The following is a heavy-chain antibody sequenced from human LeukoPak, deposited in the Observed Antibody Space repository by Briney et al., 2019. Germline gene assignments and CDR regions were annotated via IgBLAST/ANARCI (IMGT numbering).Heavy chain of an antibody. CDR2: INHSGST. V-gene: IGHV4-34*01. J-gene: IGHJ4*02. Sequence: ASETLSLTCAVYGGSFSGYYWSWIRQPPGKGLEWIWEINHSGSTNYNPSLKSRVTISVDTSKNQFSLKLSSVTAADTAVYYCARGYDILTGYHSPGFDYWGQGTLVTDSS. CDR1: GGSFSGYY. D-gene: IGHD3-9*01. CDR3: ARGYDILTGYHSPGFDY.